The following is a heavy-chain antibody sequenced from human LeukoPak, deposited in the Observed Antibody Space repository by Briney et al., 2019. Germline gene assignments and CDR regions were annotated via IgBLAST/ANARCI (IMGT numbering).Heavy chain of an antibody. J-gene: IGHJ4*02. D-gene: IGHD3-22*01. Sequence: GGSLRLSCAASGFTFSSYAMHWVRQAPGKGLEWVAVISYDGSNKYYADSVKGRFTISRDNSKNTLYPQMNSLRAEDTAVYYCARSSGYYYYFDYWGQGTLVTVSS. CDR3: ARSSGYYYYFDY. V-gene: IGHV3-30*04. CDR1: GFTFSSYA. CDR2: ISYDGSNK.